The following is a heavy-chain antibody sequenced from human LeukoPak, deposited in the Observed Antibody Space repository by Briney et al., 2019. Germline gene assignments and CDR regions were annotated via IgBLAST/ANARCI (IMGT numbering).Heavy chain of an antibody. D-gene: IGHD3-22*01. V-gene: IGHV3-33*01. CDR3: ARDRGSGYAFDI. CDR2: IWYDGSNK. J-gene: IGHJ3*02. Sequence: GGSLRLSCAASGFIFSNYGMHCVRQAPGKGLEWVALIWYDGSNKYYADSVKGRFTISRDSSKNTLYLQMNSLRAEDTAVYYCARDRGSGYAFDIWGQGTMVTVSS. CDR1: GFIFSNYG.